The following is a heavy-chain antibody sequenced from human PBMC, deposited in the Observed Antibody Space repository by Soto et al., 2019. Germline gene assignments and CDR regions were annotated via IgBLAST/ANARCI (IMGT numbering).Heavy chain of an antibody. J-gene: IGHJ4*02. CDR1: GGTLSSYT. CDR3: ARDKGYCGGGSSPDFDY. D-gene: IGHD2-15*01. Sequence: QVQLEQSGAEVKKPGSSVKVSCKASGGTLSSYTVNGVRQAPGQGLEWMGRIIPNLGITNYAQKFQGRITIIVDKSTSTGYMELSSLRSEVTDVYYCARDKGYCGGGSSPDFDYWGQGTLVTVSS. CDR2: IIPNLGIT. V-gene: IGHV1-69*08.